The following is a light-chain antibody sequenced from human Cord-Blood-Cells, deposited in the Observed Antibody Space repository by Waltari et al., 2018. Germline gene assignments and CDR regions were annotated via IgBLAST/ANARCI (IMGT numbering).Light chain of an antibody. V-gene: IGKV1-5*01. CDR2: DAS. Sequence: DIQMTQSPSTMSASVGDSVTITCRASQSISSWLAWYQQKPGKAPKLLIYDASSLESLFPTRFSGSRSGTEFTLTSSSLYPDGFATFYCQQNNMYALGNFGQGTKLDIK. CDR1: QSISSW. J-gene: IGKJ2*02. CDR3: QQNNMYALGN.